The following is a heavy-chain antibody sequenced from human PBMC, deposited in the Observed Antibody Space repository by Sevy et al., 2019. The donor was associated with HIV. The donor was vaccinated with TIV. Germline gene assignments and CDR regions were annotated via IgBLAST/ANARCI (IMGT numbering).Heavy chain of an antibody. V-gene: IGHV3-11*01. Sequence: GGSLILSCAASTFTFSDYYMTWIRQAPGKGLESVSYISSRGSHIYYADSVKGRFTISRDNAKNSLYLQMNSLRAEDTAVYYCARVRYNYGSYYFDYWGQGTLVTVSS. D-gene: IGHD5-18*01. CDR1: TFTFSDYY. J-gene: IGHJ4*02. CDR2: ISSRGSHI. CDR3: ARVRYNYGSYYFDY.